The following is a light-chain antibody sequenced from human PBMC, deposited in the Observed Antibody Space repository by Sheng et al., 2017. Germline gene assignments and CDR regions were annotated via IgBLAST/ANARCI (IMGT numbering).Light chain of an antibody. V-gene: IGLV2-14*03. CDR2: DVT. J-gene: IGLJ1*01. CDR1: SSDIGSYNY. Sequence: QSALTQAASVSGSPGQSITISCTGTSSDIGSYNYVSWYQQHPGKAPKLMIYDVTSRPSGVSNRFSGSKSGNTASLTISGLQAEDEADYYCCSYTRTSTPYVFGTGTQVTVL. CDR3: CSYTRTSTPYV.